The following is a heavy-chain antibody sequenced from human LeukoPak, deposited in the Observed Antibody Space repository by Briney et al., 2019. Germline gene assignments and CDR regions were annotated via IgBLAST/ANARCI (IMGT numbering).Heavy chain of an antibody. J-gene: IGHJ3*02. CDR2: IIPIFGTA. CDR1: GGTFSSYA. CDR3: ARGFDGSGSPSGAFDI. V-gene: IGHV1-69*05. D-gene: IGHD3-10*01. Sequence: ASVKVSCKASGGTFSSYAISWVRQAPGQGLEWMGGIIPIFGTANYAQKFQGRVTITTDESTSTAYMELSSLRSEDTAVYYCARGFDGSGSPSGAFDIWGQGTMVTVSS.